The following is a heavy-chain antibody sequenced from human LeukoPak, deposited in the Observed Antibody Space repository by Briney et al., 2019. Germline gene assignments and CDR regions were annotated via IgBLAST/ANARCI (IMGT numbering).Heavy chain of an antibody. CDR2: IYYSGST. V-gene: IGHV4-59*11. CDR3: ARGLVGATGYYFDY. J-gene: IGHJ4*02. CDR1: GGSIRSHY. D-gene: IGHD1-26*01. Sequence: SETLSLTCTVSGGSIRSHYWSWIRQPPGKGLEWIGYIYYSGSTNYNPSLKSRVTISVDTSKNQFSLKLSSVTAADTAVYYCARGLVGATGYYFDYWGQGTLVTVSS.